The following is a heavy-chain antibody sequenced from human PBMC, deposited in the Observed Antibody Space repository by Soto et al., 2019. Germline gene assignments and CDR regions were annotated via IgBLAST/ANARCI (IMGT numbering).Heavy chain of an antibody. CDR2: IYSGGDT. Sequence: EVQWVESGGGLVQPGGSLRLSCAASGFSVSNNYMSWVRQAPGKGLECVSLIYSGGDTYYVDSVKGRFSISRDSSKNTLYLQMNSVRAEDSAVYYCARNIPVTTLGYWGQGTVVTVAS. V-gene: IGHV3-66*01. CDR1: GFSVSNNY. CDR3: ARNIPVTTLGY. D-gene: IGHD4-17*01. J-gene: IGHJ4*02.